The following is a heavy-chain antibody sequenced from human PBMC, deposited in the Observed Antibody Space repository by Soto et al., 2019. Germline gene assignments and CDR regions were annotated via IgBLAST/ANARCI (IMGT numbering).Heavy chain of an antibody. J-gene: IGHJ6*02. V-gene: IGHV6-1*01. CDR1: GDSVSSNSAA. CDR2: TYYRSEWYS. Sequence: QVQLQQSGPGLLKPSQTLSLTCDISGDSVSSNSAAWNWIRQSPSRGLEWLGRTYYRSEWYSDYAMSVRSRITISSDKSKNQFSRQLDSVTPEDTAVYYCARDVGVSFYYGMDVWGQGTTVTVSS. CDR3: ARDVGVSFYYGMDV. D-gene: IGHD2-15*01.